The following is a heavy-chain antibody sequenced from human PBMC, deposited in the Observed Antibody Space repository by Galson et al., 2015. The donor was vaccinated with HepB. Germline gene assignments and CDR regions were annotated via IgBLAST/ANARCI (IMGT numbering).Heavy chain of an antibody. CDR2: INPSGGST. CDR1: GYTFTSYY. D-gene: IGHD6-19*01. V-gene: IGHV1-46*04. Sequence: SVKVSCKASGYTFTSYYMHWVRQAPGQGLEWMGIINPSGGSTRYAQQLQGRVTMTRDTSTSTVYMELSSLRSEDTAVYYCARGNQQWLPRFYFDYWGQGTLVTVSS. CDR3: ARGNQQWLPRFYFDY. J-gene: IGHJ4*02.